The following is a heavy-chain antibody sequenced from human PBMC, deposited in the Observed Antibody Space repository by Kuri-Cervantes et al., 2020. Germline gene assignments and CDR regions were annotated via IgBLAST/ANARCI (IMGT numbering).Heavy chain of an antibody. CDR1: GFAFSVYT. D-gene: IGHD3-22*01. Sequence: GSLRLSCAASGFAFSVYTMNWVRQMPGKGLEWMGIIYPGDSDTRYSPSFQGQVTISADKSISTAYLQWSSLKASDTAMYYCARHGDKMIVGNIWGQGTMVTVSS. J-gene: IGHJ3*02. V-gene: IGHV5-51*01. CDR2: IYPGDSDT. CDR3: ARHGDKMIVGNI.